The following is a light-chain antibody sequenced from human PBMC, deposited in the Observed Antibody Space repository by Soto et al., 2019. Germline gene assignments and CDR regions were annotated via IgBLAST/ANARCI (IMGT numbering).Light chain of an antibody. CDR2: GAS. J-gene: IGKJ1*01. Sequence: EIVMTQSPATLSVSPGERATLSCRASQSVSSNLAWYQQKPGQAPRLLIYGASTWATGIPARCSGSGSGTEFTLTISSLQSEDFAVYYCQQRSNWPGTFGQGTKVDIK. V-gene: IGKV3-15*01. CDR3: QQRSNWPGT. CDR1: QSVSSN.